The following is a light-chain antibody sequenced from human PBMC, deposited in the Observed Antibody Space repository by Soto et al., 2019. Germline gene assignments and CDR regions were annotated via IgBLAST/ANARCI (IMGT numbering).Light chain of an antibody. CDR2: AAS. Sequence: IQIRPTQSSVTASVGDRVTIACRASQGISSWLAWYQLKPGKAPKLLIYAASSLQSGVPSRFSGTVSGTEFSLTISSLQPEDFATYYCQQVNDSPITFGQGTRLEIK. J-gene: IGKJ5*01. V-gene: IGKV1D-12*01. CDR1: QGISSW. CDR3: QQVNDSPIT.